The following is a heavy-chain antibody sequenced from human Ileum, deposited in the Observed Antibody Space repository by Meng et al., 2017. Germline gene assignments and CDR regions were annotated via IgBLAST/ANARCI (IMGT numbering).Heavy chain of an antibody. J-gene: IGHJ4*02. Sequence: EGREVESGGGVIQPGVSLRLHWAASGFTVRSNYMCSVRQAPGQGLEWGTMIYSDRSTFYADPVKGRFTITRDDYKSTVYLQMSSLRAEDTAVYYCARYYGDYVLDYWGQGTLVTVSS. V-gene: IGHV3-53*01. CDR1: GFTVRSNY. CDR3: ARYYGDYVLDY. CDR2: IYSDRST. D-gene: IGHD4-17*01.